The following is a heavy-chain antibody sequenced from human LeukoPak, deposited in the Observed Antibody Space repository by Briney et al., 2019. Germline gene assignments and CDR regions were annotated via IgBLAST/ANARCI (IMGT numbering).Heavy chain of an antibody. V-gene: IGHV4-34*01. CDR3: ARGSSLRTIFGVVTQTCFDY. CDR2: INHSGST. Sequence: SETLSLTCAVHGGSFSGYYWSWIRQPPGKGLEWIGEINHSGSTNYNPSLKSRVTISVDTSKNQFSLKLSSVTAADTAVYYCARGSSLRTIFGVVTQTCFDYWGQGTLVTVSS. J-gene: IGHJ4*02. CDR1: GGSFSGYY. D-gene: IGHD3-3*01.